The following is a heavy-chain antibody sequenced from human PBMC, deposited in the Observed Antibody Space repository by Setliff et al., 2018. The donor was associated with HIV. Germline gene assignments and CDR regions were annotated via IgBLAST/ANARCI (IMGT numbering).Heavy chain of an antibody. J-gene: IGHJ6*02. V-gene: IGHV4-4*07. CDR1: GGSISSYY. CDR3: AREIWGQVAHVPYGMGV. D-gene: IGHD5-12*01. CDR2: FYTSGST. Sequence: PSETLSLTCTVSGGSISSYYWSWIRQPAGKGLEWIGRFYTSGSTNYNPSLKSRVTMSVDTSKNQSSLKVRYVTAADTAIYYCAREIWGQVAHVPYGMGVWGQGTTVTVSS.